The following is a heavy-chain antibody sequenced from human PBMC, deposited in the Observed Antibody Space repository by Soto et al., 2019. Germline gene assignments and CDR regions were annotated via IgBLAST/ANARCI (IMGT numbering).Heavy chain of an antibody. V-gene: IGHV4-59*12. J-gene: IGHJ4*02. CDR2: IYYSGST. Sequence: PSETLSLTCTVSGGSISPYYWSWIRQPPGKGLEWIGFIYYSGSTNYNPSLKSRVTISVDKSKNQLSLKLTSVTAADTAVYYCATSSGYLDYWGQGTLVTVSS. CDR3: ATSSGYLDY. D-gene: IGHD3-22*01. CDR1: GGSISPYY.